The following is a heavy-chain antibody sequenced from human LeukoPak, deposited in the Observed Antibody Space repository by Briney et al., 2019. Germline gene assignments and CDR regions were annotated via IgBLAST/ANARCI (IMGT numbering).Heavy chain of an antibody. CDR1: GGSISSYY. CDR3: ARGALDYDILTGYYNNYYMDV. CDR2: IDDSGST. Sequence: SETLSLTCTVSGGSISSYYWSWIRQPPGKGLEWIGYIDDSGSTNYNPSLKSRVTISVDTSKNQFSLKLSSVTAADTAVYYCARGALDYDILTGYYNNYYMDVWGKGTTVTISS. V-gene: IGHV4-59*01. J-gene: IGHJ6*03. D-gene: IGHD3-9*01.